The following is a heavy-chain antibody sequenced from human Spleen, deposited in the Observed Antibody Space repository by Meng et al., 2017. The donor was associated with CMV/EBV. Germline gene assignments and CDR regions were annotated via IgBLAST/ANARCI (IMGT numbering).Heavy chain of an antibody. CDR2: VYYSGST. Sequence: GSLRLSCIVSGGSISSYYWSWIRQPPGKGLEWIGYVYYSGSTNYNPTLKSRVTISVDTSKNQFSLKLSSVTAADTAVYYCARGKGYSSSWYYFDYWGQGTLVPVSS. V-gene: IGHV4-59*01. D-gene: IGHD6-13*01. CDR1: GGSISSYY. CDR3: ARGKGYSSSWYYFDY. J-gene: IGHJ4*02.